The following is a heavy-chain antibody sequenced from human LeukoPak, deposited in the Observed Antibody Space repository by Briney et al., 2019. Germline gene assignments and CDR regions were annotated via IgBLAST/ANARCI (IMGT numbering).Heavy chain of an antibody. D-gene: IGHD3-3*01. J-gene: IGHJ4*02. V-gene: IGHV3-23*01. CDR3: AKERHFDVWSGYYYFGC. Sequence: GGSLRLSCAASGFTFSSYGMSWVRQAPGKGLEWGSAISGSGGSTYYADSVKGRFTISRDNSKNTLYLQMNSLRAEDTAVYYCAKERHFDVWSGYYYFGCWGQRTPVTAAS. CDR2: ISGSGGST. CDR1: GFTFSSYG.